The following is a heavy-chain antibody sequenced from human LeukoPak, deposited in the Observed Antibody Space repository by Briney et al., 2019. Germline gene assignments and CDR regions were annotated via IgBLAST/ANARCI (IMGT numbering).Heavy chain of an antibody. CDR2: INHCGST. Sequence: SETLSLTCAVYGGSFSGYYWSWIRQPPGKGLEWIGEINHCGSTNYNPSLKSRVTISVDTSKNQFSLKLSSVTAADTAVYYCARAGDGYNYFDYWGQGTLVTVSS. CDR3: ARAGDGYNYFDY. J-gene: IGHJ4*02. D-gene: IGHD5-24*01. V-gene: IGHV4-34*01. CDR1: GGSFSGYY.